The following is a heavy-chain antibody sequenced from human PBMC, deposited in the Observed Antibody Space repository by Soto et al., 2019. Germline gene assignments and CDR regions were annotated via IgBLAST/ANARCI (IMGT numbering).Heavy chain of an antibody. CDR3: ARVPITIFGVVRPNDAFDI. V-gene: IGHV4-31*02. D-gene: IGHD3-3*01. CDR1: GGSISSGGYY. CDR2: KSYSGST. J-gene: IGHJ3*02. Sequence: SETLSLTCTVSGGSISSGGYYWNWIRQHPGKGLECIGHKSYSGSTYYNPSLKSRVTISVDPSKNQFSLRLSSVTAADTAVYYCARVPITIFGVVRPNDAFDIWGQGTMVTVSS.